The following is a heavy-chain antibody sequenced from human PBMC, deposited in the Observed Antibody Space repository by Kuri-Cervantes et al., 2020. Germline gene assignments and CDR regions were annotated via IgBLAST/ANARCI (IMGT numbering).Heavy chain of an antibody. CDR2: MNPNRGNT. V-gene: IGHV1-8*01. J-gene: IGHJ6*01. D-gene: IGHD6-19*01. Sequence: ASVKVSCKASGYTFTSYDINWVRQATGQGLEWMGWMNPNRGNTGYAQKFQGRVTMTRNTSISTAYMELSSLRSEDTAVYYCARVSVAGTIYYYYGMDVWGQGTTVTVSS. CDR1: GYTFTSYD. CDR3: ARVSVAGTIYYYYGMDV.